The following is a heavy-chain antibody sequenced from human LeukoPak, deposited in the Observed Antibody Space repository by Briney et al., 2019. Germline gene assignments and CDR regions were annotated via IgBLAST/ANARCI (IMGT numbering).Heavy chain of an antibody. Sequence: EASVKVSCKASGYTFTSYYMHWVRQAPGQGLEWMGIINPSGGSTSYAQKFQGRVTMTRDMSTSTVYMELSSLRSEDTAVYYCARSREDSSGYYYIFSFDYFFSFEVWGQGTLVTVSS. V-gene: IGHV1-46*01. J-gene: IGHJ4*02. D-gene: IGHD3-22*01. CDR2: INPSGGST. CDR1: GYTFTSYY. CDR3: ARSREDSSGYYYIFSFDYFFSFEV.